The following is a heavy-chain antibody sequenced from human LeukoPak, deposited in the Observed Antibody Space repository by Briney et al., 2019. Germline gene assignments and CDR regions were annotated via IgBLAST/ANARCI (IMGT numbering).Heavy chain of an antibody. CDR1: GYTFTGYY. V-gene: IGHV1-2*06. CDR2: INPNSGGT. J-gene: IGHJ4*02. D-gene: IGHD3-16*01. CDR3: ARDYEYGDYGVY. Sequence: ASVKVSCKASGYTFTGYYMHWVRQAPGQGLEWMGRINPNSGGTNYAQKFQGRVTMTRDTSISTAYMELSRLRSDDTAVYYCARDYEYGDYGVYWGQGTLVTVSS.